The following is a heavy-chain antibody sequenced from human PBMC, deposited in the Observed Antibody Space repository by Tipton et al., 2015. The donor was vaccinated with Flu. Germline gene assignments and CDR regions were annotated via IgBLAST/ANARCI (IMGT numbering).Heavy chain of an antibody. D-gene: IGHD2-2*01. CDR3: ARSITRDAFDI. CDR1: GGSISSGDYY. J-gene: IGHJ3*02. CDR2: IYYSGST. Sequence: TLSLTCTVSGGSISSGDYYWCWIRQPPGKGLEWIGYIYYSGSTYYNPSLKSRVTISVDTSKNQFSLKLSSVTAADTAVYYCARSITRDAFDIWGQGTMVTVSS. V-gene: IGHV4-30-4*01.